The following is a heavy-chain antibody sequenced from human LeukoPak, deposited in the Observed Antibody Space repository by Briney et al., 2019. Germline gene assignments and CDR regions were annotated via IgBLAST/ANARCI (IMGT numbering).Heavy chain of an antibody. V-gene: IGHV3-21*01. CDR3: AKEAEPTYKYDSSGYQDYGMDV. J-gene: IGHJ6*02. Sequence: GGSLRLSCEASGFTFSDSTMHWVRQAPGKGLKWVSSISSSSTSIYYADSVKGRFTISRDNAKNSLYLQMNSLRAEDTAVLYCAKEAEPTYKYDSSGYQDYGMDVWGQGTTVTVSS. D-gene: IGHD3-22*01. CDR2: ISSSSTSI. CDR1: GFTFSDST.